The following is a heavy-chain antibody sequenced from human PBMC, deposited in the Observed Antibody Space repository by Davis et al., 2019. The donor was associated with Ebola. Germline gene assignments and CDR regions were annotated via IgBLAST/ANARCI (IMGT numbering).Heavy chain of an antibody. CDR1: GFSLSTSGMC. J-gene: IGHJ6*02. CDR2: LDWDDDK. V-gene: IGHV2-70*11. Sequence: SGPTLVKPTQTLTLTCTFSGFSLSTSGMCVSWIRQPPGKALEWLARLDWDDDKYYSTSLKTRLTISKDTSKNQVVLTMTNMDPVDTATYYCARIRVRHDYYYYGMDVWGQGTTVTVSS. CDR3: ARIRVRHDYYYYGMDV.